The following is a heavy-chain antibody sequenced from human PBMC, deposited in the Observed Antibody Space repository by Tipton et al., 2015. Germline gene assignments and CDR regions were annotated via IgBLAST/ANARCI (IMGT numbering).Heavy chain of an antibody. CDR2: IHYGGNT. V-gene: IGHV4-39*01. CDR3: ARGLLLWFGMSDY. CDR1: GGPIDSYY. D-gene: IGHD3-10*01. Sequence: LRLSCSVSGGPIDSYYWGWIRQPPGMGLEWIASIHYGGNTHYNPSLMSRVTISVDTSKNQFSLKLNSVTAADTAVYYCARGLLLWFGMSDYWGRGTLVTVSS. J-gene: IGHJ4*02.